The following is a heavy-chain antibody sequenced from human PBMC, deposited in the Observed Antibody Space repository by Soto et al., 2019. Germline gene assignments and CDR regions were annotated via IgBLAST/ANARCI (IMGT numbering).Heavy chain of an antibody. CDR1: GGTFSTYT. D-gene: IGHD2-15*01. CDR3: ARGLECRGYCLDKPTWFAP. J-gene: IGHJ5*02. CDR2: IIPIFGTP. Sequence: SVKVSCKASGGTFSTYTFSWVRQAPGQGLEWMGRIIPIFGTPYYAQKFQGRVTITAAKSTSTVYMELSSLRSDDTAVYFCARGLECRGYCLDKPTWFAPWGQGTLVTVPQ. V-gene: IGHV1-69*06.